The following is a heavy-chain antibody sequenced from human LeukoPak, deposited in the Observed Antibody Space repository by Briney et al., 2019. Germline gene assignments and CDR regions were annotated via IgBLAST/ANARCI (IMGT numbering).Heavy chain of an antibody. D-gene: IGHD3-22*01. Sequence: ASVKVSCKASGYTFTGYYMHWVRQAPGQGLEWMGRINPNSGGTNYAQKFQGRVTMTRDTSISTAYMELRSLRSDDTAVYYCARDHYDSSGYSDYWGQGTLVTVSS. CDR3: ARDHYDSSGYSDY. V-gene: IGHV1-2*06. CDR2: INPNSGGT. CDR1: GYTFTGYY. J-gene: IGHJ4*02.